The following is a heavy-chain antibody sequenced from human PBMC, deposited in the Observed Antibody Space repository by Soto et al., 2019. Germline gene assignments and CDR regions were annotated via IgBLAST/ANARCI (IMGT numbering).Heavy chain of an antibody. CDR1: GGSISSGGYY. Sequence: SETLSLTCTVSGGSISSGGYYWSWIRQHPGKGLEWIGYIYYSGSTYYNPSLKRRVTISVDTSKNQFSLKLSSVTAADTAVYYCARAPSSNYDSSGPTHFDSWGQGTPVTVSS. CDR2: IYYSGST. CDR3: ARAPSSNYDSSGPTHFDS. J-gene: IGHJ4*02. D-gene: IGHD3-22*01. V-gene: IGHV4-31*03.